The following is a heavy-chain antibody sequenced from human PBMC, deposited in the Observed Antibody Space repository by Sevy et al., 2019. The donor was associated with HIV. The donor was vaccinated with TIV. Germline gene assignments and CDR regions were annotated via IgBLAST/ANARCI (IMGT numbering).Heavy chain of an antibody. CDR3: ARGSPGSDCLLDL. CDR1: GYTFTGYY. CDR2: INPNSGGT. J-gene: IGHJ2*01. D-gene: IGHD2-21*02. Sequence: ASVKVSCKASGYTFTGYYMHWVRQAPGQGLEWMGWINPNSGGTNYSQKFQGRVTMTRDTSISTAYMELSRLRSDDTAVYYCARGSPGSDCLLDLWGRGTLVTVSS. V-gene: IGHV1-2*02.